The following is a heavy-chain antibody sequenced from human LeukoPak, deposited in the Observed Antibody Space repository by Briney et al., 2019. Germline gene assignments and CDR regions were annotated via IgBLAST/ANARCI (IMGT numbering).Heavy chain of an antibody. D-gene: IGHD1-26*01. CDR3: ARDWDNSERVDY. V-gene: IGHV3-7*01. Sequence: GGSLRLSCAASGFTFSSYWMNWVRQAPGKGLEWVANIRQDGSERYYVASVRGRFTISRDNAKNSLSLQMNSLRAEDTATYYCARDWDNSERVDYWGQGTLVTVSS. J-gene: IGHJ4*02. CDR1: GFTFSSYW. CDR2: IRQDGSER.